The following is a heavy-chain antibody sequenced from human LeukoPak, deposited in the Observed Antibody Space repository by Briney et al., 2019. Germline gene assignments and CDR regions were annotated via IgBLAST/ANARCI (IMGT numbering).Heavy chain of an antibody. CDR1: GFIFTNYF. CDR3: ARDGWPGSSYYRPFDY. CDR2: IKHDGSEK. V-gene: IGHV3-7*01. J-gene: IGHJ4*02. Sequence: GGPLRLSCAASGFIFTNYFMSWVRQAPGKGLEWVASIKHDGSEKYYVDSVRGRFTISRDNTMNSLYLQMSSLRAEDTAVYYCARDGWPGSSYYRPFDYWGQGTLVTVSS. D-gene: IGHD6-13*01.